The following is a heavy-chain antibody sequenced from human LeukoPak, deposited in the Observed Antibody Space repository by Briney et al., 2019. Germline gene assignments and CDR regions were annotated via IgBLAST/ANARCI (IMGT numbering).Heavy chain of an antibody. Sequence: GGSLRLSCAASGFTFSSYAMSWVRQAPGKGLEWVSAISGSGGSTYYADSVKGRFTISRGNSKNTLYLQMNSLRAEDTAVYYCAKDIVLMVYADLNWGQGTLVTVSS. D-gene: IGHD2-8*01. CDR2: ISGSGGST. CDR1: GFTFSSYA. V-gene: IGHV3-23*01. J-gene: IGHJ4*02. CDR3: AKDIVLMVYADLN.